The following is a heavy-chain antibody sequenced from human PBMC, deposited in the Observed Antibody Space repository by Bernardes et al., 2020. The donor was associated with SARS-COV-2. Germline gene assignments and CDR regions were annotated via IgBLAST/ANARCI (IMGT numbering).Heavy chain of an antibody. Sequence: GGSLRLSCAASGFTFSSYDMHWVRQATGKGLEWVSAIGTAGDTYYPGSVKGRFTISRENAKNSLYLQMNSLRAGDTAVYYCARAPSYSSGWYSTGRRDYYYYGMDVWGQGTTVTVSS. D-gene: IGHD6-19*01. CDR1: GFTFSSYD. CDR3: ARAPSYSSGWYSTGRRDYYYYGMDV. V-gene: IGHV3-13*01. J-gene: IGHJ6*02. CDR2: IGTAGDT.